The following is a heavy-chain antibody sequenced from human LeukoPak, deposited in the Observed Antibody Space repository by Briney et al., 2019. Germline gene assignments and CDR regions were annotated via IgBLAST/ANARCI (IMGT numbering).Heavy chain of an antibody. Sequence: GGSLRLSCAASGFTFSSFGMSWVRQAPGKGLEWVSTITGSAGITYYADSVKGRFTISRDNSKNTLYLQVNSLRAEDTAVYYCAKSGLNRFDYWGQGTLVTVSS. CDR2: ITGSAGIT. CDR3: AKSGLNRFDY. J-gene: IGHJ4*02. CDR1: GFTFSSFG. V-gene: IGHV3-23*01. D-gene: IGHD2-15*01.